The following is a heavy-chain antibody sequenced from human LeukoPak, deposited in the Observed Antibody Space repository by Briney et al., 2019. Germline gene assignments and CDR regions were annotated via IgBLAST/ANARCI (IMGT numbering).Heavy chain of an antibody. CDR1: GFTFSSYE. CDR3: ARVGNYYYDSSGYSVMGPPDV. V-gene: IGHV3-48*03. D-gene: IGHD3-22*01. Sequence: PGGSLRLSCAASGFTFSSYEMNWVRQAPGKGLEWVSYISSSGSTIYYADSVKGRFTISRDNAKNSLYLQMNSLRAEDTAVYYCARVGNYYYDSSGYSVMGPPDVWGKGTTVTISS. J-gene: IGHJ6*04. CDR2: ISSSGSTI.